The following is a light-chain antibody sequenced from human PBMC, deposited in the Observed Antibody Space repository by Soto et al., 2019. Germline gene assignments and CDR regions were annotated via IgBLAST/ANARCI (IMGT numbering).Light chain of an antibody. CDR2: GAS. Sequence: DAQMTQSPPFVSASVGDRVAITCRASQGISTSLVWYQHKPGKAPELLIFGASNLQTGVPSRFSGCGSGTDFTLSITSLQPDDSATYYCQQAKTFPWTFGQGTKVEIK. CDR3: QQAKTFPWT. CDR1: QGISTS. J-gene: IGKJ1*01. V-gene: IGKV1-12*01.